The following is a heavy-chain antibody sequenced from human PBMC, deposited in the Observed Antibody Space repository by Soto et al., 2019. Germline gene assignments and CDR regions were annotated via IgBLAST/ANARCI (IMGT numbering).Heavy chain of an antibody. CDR2: IYYSGST. CDR3: ARGMTTVTTLDY. Sequence: SETLSLTCAVSGGSISSGGYSWSWIRQPPGKGLEWIGYIYYSGSTYYNPSLKSRVTISVDRSKNQFSLKLSSVTAADTAVYYCARGMTTVTTLDYWGQGTLVTV. V-gene: IGHV4-30-2*01. J-gene: IGHJ4*02. CDR1: GGSISSGGYS. D-gene: IGHD4-4*01.